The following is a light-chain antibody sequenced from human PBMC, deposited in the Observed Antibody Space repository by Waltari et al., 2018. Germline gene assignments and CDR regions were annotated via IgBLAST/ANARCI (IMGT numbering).Light chain of an antibody. Sequence: DIVMTQSPEFLALSLGERATINCKSSQSVLYNSNDKNYLAWYQQKPGQPPKLLIYWASTRQAGVPDRFSGSGSGTDFTLTINSRQAEDVAVYYGQQYYSRRTFGRGTKVEIK. CDR2: WAS. CDR1: QSVLYNSNDKNY. CDR3: QQYYSRRT. V-gene: IGKV4-1*01. J-gene: IGKJ4*02.